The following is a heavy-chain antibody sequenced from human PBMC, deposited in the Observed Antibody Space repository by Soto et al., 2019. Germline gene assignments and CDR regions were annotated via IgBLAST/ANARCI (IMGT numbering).Heavy chain of an antibody. Sequence: EAQLLESGGDLVQPGGSLRLSCEASGFTFSSYAMSWVRQAPGKGLGWVSAISGSGGGTYYADSGKGRFTISRDNSKNTVFLQMNSLRADDTALYYCSGLRRWVGATSDRAFDIWGQGTLVTVSS. V-gene: IGHV3-23*01. CDR3: SGLRRWVGATSDRAFDI. J-gene: IGHJ3*02. CDR2: ISGSGGGT. D-gene: IGHD1-26*01. CDR1: GFTFSSYA.